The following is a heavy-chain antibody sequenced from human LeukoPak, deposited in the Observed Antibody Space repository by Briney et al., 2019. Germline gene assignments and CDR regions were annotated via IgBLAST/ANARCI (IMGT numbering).Heavy chain of an antibody. J-gene: IGHJ5*02. CDR3: ARGQRTRNWFDP. D-gene: IGHD2-2*01. CDR1: GGSFSGYY. V-gene: IGHV4-34*01. CDR2: INHSGST. Sequence: PSETLSLTCAVYGGSFSGYYWSWIRQPPGKGLEWIGEINHSGSTNYNPSLKSRVTISVDTSKNQFSLKLSSVTAADTAVYYCARGQRTRNWFDPWGRGTLVTVSS.